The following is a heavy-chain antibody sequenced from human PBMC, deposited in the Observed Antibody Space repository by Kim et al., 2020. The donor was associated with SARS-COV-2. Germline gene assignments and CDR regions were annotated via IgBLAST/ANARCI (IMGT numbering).Heavy chain of an antibody. J-gene: IGHJ4*01. Sequence: GGSLRLPCAASGFIFSDYWMHWVRQGPGKGLEWVSRISSDGSTTDYAESAQGRFTISRDNAKNTLYLQIQSLRAEDTAVYYCARGWDCSGTSCSSIYWG. D-gene: IGHD2-15*01. V-gene: IGHV3-74*01. CDR2: ISSDGSTT. CDR1: GFIFSDYW. CDR3: ARGWDCSGTSCSSIY.